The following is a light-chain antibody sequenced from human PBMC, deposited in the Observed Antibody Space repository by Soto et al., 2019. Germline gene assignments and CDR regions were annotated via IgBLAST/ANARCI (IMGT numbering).Light chain of an antibody. CDR1: QSVSSSY. CDR3: QQYNNWPLIT. CDR2: GAS. Sequence: IVLTQSAGTLSLSRGERATLSCRAIQSVSSSYLAWYQQKPGQAPRLLIYGASTRATGIPARFSGSGSGTEFTLTISSLQSEDFAVYYCQQYNNWPLITFGQGTRLEI. V-gene: IGKV3-15*01. J-gene: IGKJ5*01.